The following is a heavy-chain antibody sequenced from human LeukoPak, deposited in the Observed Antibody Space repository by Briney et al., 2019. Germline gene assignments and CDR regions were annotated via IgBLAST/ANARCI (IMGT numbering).Heavy chain of an antibody. CDR2: ISSSSSYI. Sequence: GGSLRLSCAASGFTFSSYSMNWVRQAPGKGLEWVSSISSSSSYIYYADSVKGRFTISRDNVKNSLYLQMNSLRAEDTAVYYCARARDLYGQYCSGGSCYPSFDYWGQGTLVTVSS. CDR1: GFTFSSYS. D-gene: IGHD2-15*01. J-gene: IGHJ4*02. CDR3: ARARDLYGQYCSGGSCYPSFDY. V-gene: IGHV3-21*01.